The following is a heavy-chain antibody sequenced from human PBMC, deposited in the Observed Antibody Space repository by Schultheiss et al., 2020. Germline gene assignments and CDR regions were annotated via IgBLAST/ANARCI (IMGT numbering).Heavy chain of an antibody. CDR3: ASAGYSSSWYHPDLNF. Sequence: GGSLRLSCAASGFTFDDYAMHWVRQAPGKGLEWVSAISGSGGSTYYADSVKGRFTISRDNSKNTLYLQMNSLRAEDTAVYYCASAGYSSSWYHPDLNFWGEGTLVTVSS. J-gene: IGHJ4*02. CDR1: GFTFDDYA. V-gene: IGHV3-23*01. CDR2: ISGSGGST. D-gene: IGHD6-13*01.